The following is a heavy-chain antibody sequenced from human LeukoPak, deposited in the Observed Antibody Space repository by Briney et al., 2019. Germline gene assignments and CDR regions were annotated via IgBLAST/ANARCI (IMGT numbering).Heavy chain of an antibody. CDR2: IKQDGSEK. CDR1: GFTFSTYW. V-gene: IGHV3-7*01. J-gene: IGHJ5*02. D-gene: IGHD3-10*01. Sequence: GGSLRLSCAASGFTFSTYWMSWVRQTPEKGLEWVANIKQDGSEKYSVDSVKGRFTISRDNAKNSLYLQMNNLRAEDTAVYYCAREELRYYGSGSLIDRWFDPWGQGTLVTVSS. CDR3: AREELRYYGSGSLIDRWFDP.